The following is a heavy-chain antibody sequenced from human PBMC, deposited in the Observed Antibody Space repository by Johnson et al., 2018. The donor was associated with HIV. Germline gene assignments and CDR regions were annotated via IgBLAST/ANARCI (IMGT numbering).Heavy chain of an antibody. J-gene: IGHJ3*02. V-gene: IGHV3-30*04. CDR1: GFSFSSYA. CDR3: ARGSRYTYDNDDVYLLQAFDI. CDR2: VSYDGSER. Sequence: QVQLVESGGGVVQPGRSLRLSCAASGFSFSSYAMHWVRQAPGKGLEWVAVVSYDGSERYYADSVKGRFTISRDSSKNTLYQQMNSLRAEDTAVYYCARGSRYTYDNDDVYLLQAFDIWGQGTMVTVSS. D-gene: IGHD3-16*01.